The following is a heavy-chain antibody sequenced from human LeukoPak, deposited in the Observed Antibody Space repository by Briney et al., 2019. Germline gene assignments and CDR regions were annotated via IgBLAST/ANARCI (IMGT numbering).Heavy chain of an antibody. CDR2: ISYDGSNK. Sequence: PGRSLRLSCAASGFTFSHYAMHWVRQAPGKGLEWVAVISYDGSNKYYADSVKGRFTISRDNSKNTLYLQMNSLRAEDTAVYYCARDRKGSGTTGHYYYYGMDVWGQGTTVTVSS. CDR1: GFTFSHYA. D-gene: IGHD1-1*01. V-gene: IGHV3-30*04. CDR3: ARDRKGSGTTGHYYYYGMDV. J-gene: IGHJ6*02.